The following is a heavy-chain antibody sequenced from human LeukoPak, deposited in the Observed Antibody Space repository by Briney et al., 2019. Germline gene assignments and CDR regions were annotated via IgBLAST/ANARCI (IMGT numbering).Heavy chain of an antibody. CDR1: GFTFTGYA. D-gene: IGHD5-12*01. Sequence: GGSLRLSCAASGFTFTGYAMSWVRQAPGKGLEWVSAISGSGHSTDYADSVKGRFTISRDNSKNTLYLQMNSLRAEDTAVYYCARGPSGYHNTGGQGTLVTVSS. CDR3: ARGPSGYHNT. V-gene: IGHV3-23*01. J-gene: IGHJ4*02. CDR2: ISGSGHST.